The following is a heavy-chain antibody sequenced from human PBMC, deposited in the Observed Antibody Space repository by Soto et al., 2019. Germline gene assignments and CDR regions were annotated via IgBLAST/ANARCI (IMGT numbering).Heavy chain of an antibody. CDR2: ISSSSSYT. Sequence: QVQLVESGGGLVKPGGSLRLSCAASGFTFSDYYMSWIRQAPGKGLEWVSYISSSSSYTNYADYVKGRFTISRDNAKNTRYLQMNSLRAEDTAVYYCARYLDYGVVDAFDIWGQGTMVTVSS. D-gene: IGHD4-17*01. CDR3: ARYLDYGVVDAFDI. CDR1: GFTFSDYY. J-gene: IGHJ3*02. V-gene: IGHV3-11*06.